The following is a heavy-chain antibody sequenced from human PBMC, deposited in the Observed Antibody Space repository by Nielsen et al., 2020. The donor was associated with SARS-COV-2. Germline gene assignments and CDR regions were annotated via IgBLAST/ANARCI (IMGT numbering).Heavy chain of an antibody. Sequence: ASVKVSCKASGYTFTAYAIHWVRQDPGQRLEWMGWINSDSGNTKYSQKFRGRVTITRDTSASTAYMELRSLRSDDTAVYYCARDPDIVVVVAATSLDYWGQGTLVTVSS. D-gene: IGHD2-15*01. CDR1: GYTFTAYA. V-gene: IGHV1-3*04. CDR2: INSDSGNT. CDR3: ARDPDIVVVVAATSLDY. J-gene: IGHJ4*02.